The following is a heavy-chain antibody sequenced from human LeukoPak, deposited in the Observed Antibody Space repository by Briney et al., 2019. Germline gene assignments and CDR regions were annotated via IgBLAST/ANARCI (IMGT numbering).Heavy chain of an antibody. CDR2: ISYDGSNK. Sequence: GGSLRLSCAASGFTFSSYGMHWVRQAPGRGLEWVAVISYDGSNKYYADSVKGRFTISRDNSKNTLYLQMNSLRAEDTAVYYCARDHSSSSGWLDYYYGMDVWGQGTTVTVSS. CDR3: ARDHSSSSGWLDYYYGMDV. J-gene: IGHJ6*02. CDR1: GFTFSSYG. D-gene: IGHD6-6*01. V-gene: IGHV3-30*03.